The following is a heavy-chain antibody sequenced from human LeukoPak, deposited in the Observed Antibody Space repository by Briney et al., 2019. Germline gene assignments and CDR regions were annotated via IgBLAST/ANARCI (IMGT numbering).Heavy chain of an antibody. D-gene: IGHD2-2*01. J-gene: IGHJ4*02. CDR1: GYSFTSYW. V-gene: IGHV5-51*01. Sequence: GESLKISCKGSGYSFTSYWIGWVRQMPGKGLEWMGIIYPGDSDTGYSPSFQGQVTISADKSISTAYLQWSSLKASDTAMYYCARQSYCSSTSCHAHFDYWGQGTLVTVSS. CDR3: ARQSYCSSTSCHAHFDY. CDR2: IYPGDSDT.